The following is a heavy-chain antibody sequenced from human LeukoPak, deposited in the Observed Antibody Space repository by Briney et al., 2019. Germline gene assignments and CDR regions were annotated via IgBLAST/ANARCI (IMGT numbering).Heavy chain of an antibody. CDR3: ARDADTAMVLTAFDY. Sequence: SETLSLTCAVYGGSFSGYYWGWIRQPPGKGLEWIGSIYYSGSTYYNPSLKSRVTISVDTSKNQFSLKLSSVTAADTAVYYCARDADTAMVLTAFDYWGQGTLVTVSS. CDR1: GGSFSGYY. D-gene: IGHD5-18*01. V-gene: IGHV4-34*01. CDR2: IYYSGST. J-gene: IGHJ4*02.